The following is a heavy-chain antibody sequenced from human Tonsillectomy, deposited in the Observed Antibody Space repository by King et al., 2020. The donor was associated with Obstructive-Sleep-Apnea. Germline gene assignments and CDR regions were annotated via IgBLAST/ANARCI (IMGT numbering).Heavy chain of an antibody. CDR1: GYTFTYYG. D-gene: IGHD6-13*01. CDR2: ISAYNGDT. V-gene: IGHV1-18*01. CDR3: ARDHYNSSWSTHGYYYGMDV. J-gene: IGHJ6*02. Sequence: VQLVESGAEVKKPGASVRVSCKASGYTFTYYGISWVRQAPGQGLEWMGRISAYNGDTNYAQKFQGRVTVTTDTSTGTAYLDLRSLRSDDTAVYFCARDHYNSSWSTHGYYYGMDVWGQGTTVTVSS.